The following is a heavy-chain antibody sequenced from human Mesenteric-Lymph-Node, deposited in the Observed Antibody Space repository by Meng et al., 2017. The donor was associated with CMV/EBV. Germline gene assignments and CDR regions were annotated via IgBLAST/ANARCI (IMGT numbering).Heavy chain of an antibody. CDR2: IYYSGST. CDR1: GGSVSSGSYY. CDR3: ARDPSYGDAFDI. J-gene: IGHJ3*02. D-gene: IGHD1-26*01. Sequence: SETLSLTCTVSGGSVSSGSYYWGWIRQPPGKGLEWIGYIYYSGSTNYNPSLKSRVTISVDTSKNQFSLKLSSVTAADTAVYYCARDPSYGDAFDIWGQGTMVTVSS. V-gene: IGHV4-61*01.